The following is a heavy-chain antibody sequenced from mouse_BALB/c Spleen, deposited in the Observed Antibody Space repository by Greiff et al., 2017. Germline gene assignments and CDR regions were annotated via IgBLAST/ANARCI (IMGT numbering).Heavy chain of an antibody. V-gene: IGHV5-4*02. J-gene: IGHJ2*01. CDR3: ARGDYYGSYYFDY. D-gene: IGHD1-1*01. CDR1: GFTFSDYY. Sequence: EVHLVESGGGLVKPGGSLKLSCAASGFTFSDYYMYWVRQTPEKRLEWVATISDGGSYTYYPDSVKGRFPISRDNAKNNLYLQMSSLKSEDTAMYYCARGDYYGSYYFDYWGQGTTLTVSS. CDR2: ISDGGSYT.